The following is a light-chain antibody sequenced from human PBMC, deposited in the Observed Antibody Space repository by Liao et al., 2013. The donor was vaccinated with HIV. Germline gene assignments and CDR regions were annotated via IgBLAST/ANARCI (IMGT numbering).Light chain of an antibody. V-gene: IGLV3-1*01. CDR3: QVWDSTSDHWV. CDR2: YDS. CDR1: KLGDKY. J-gene: IGLJ3*02. Sequence: SYELTQPPSVSVSPGQTASITCSGDKLGDKYACWYQQKPGQAPVLVIYYDSDRPSGIPERFSGSNAGNTATLTINRVEVGDEADYYCQVWDSTSDHWVFGGGTMLTVL.